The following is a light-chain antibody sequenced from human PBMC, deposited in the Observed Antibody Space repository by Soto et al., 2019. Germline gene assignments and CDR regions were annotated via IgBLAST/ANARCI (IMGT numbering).Light chain of an antibody. CDR2: GVS. CDR3: QQFGTLPKT. J-gene: IGKJ1*01. V-gene: IGKV3-20*01. Sequence: EIVLTQSPGTLSLSPGERATLSCRASQSVSSSYLAWYQHKPGQAPRLLIYGVSSRATGIPDRFSGSGSGTHFTLTISRLEPEDFAVYYCQQFGTLPKTFGQGTKVEIK. CDR1: QSVSSSY.